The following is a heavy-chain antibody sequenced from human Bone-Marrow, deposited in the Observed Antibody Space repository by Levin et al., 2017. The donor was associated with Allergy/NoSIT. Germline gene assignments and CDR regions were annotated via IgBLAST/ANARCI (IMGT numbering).Heavy chain of an antibody. CDR1: AYSFSNYW. J-gene: IGHJ2*01. D-gene: IGHD1-1*01. CDR3: VRPRADTVGWNFDL. CDR2: INPPDSKT. V-gene: IGHV5-51*01. Sequence: PGESLKISCQVSAYSFSNYWIGWVRQMPGKGLEWVGTINPPDSKTTYSPSFQGQVTISVDRSINTAYLQWHSLKASDAAIYYCVRPRADTVGWNFDLWGRGTLVTVSS.